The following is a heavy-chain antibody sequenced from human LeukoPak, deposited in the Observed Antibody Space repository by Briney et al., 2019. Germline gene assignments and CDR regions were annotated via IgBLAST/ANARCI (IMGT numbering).Heavy chain of an antibody. CDR1: GFTFSSYA. CDR3: ARGRTDFWSVYYPQGFDI. D-gene: IGHD3-3*01. V-gene: IGHV3-30-3*01. J-gene: IGHJ3*02. Sequence: GGSLRLSCAASGFTFSSYAMHWVRQAPGKGLEWVAVISYDGSNKYYADSVKGRFTISRDNAKNSLFLQMNSLRAEDTAVYYCARGRTDFWSVYYPQGFDIWGQGTMVTVSS. CDR2: ISYDGSNK.